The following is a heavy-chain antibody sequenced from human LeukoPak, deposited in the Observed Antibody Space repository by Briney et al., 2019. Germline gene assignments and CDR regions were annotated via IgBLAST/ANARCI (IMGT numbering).Heavy chain of an antibody. D-gene: IGHD1-26*01. CDR3: ARDLREGPGFDY. Sequence: GRSLRLSCAASGFTFSSYGMHWVRQAPGKGLEWVAVISYDGSNKYYADSVKGRFTISRDNAKNSLYLQMNSLRAEDTAVYYCARDLREGPGFDYWGQGTLVTVSS. CDR2: ISYDGSNK. V-gene: IGHV3-30*03. J-gene: IGHJ4*02. CDR1: GFTFSSYG.